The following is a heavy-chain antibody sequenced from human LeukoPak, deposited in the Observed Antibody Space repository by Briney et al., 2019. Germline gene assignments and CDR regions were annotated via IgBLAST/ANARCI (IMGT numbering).Heavy chain of an antibody. CDR3: ARSSYDFWSGYYAPVWFDP. J-gene: IGHJ5*02. CDR1: GYTFTSYD. V-gene: IGHV1-8*01. Sequence: ASVKVSCKASGYTFTSYDINWVRQATGQGLEWMGWMNPNSGNTGYAQKFQGRVTITRNTSISTAYMELSSLRSEDPAVYYCARSSYDFWSGYYAPVWFDPWGQGTLVTVSS. D-gene: IGHD3-3*01. CDR2: MNPNSGNT.